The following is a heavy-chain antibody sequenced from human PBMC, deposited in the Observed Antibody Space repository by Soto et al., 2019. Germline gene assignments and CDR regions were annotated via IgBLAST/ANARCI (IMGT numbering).Heavy chain of an antibody. CDR1: GYTLTELS. D-gene: IGHD6-19*01. CDR2: FDPEDGET. V-gene: IGHV1-24*01. CDR3: AGAVAANAYSDY. J-gene: IGHJ4*02. Sequence: GASVKVSCKVSGYTLTELSMHWVRQAPGKGLEWMGGFDPEDGETIYAQKFQGRVTMTEDTSTDTAYMELSSLRSEDTAVYYCAGAVAANAYSDYCGQGTLVTVSS.